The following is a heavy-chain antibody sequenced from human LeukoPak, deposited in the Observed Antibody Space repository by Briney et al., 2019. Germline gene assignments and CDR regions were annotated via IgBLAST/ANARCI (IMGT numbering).Heavy chain of an antibody. Sequence: PGGSLRLSCAASGFTFSSYSMNWVRQAPGKGLEWVSSISGSSSYIYYADSVKGRFTISRDNAKKSLYLQMNSLRAEDTAVYYCARARSSSSETVYWGQGTLVTVSS. CDR2: ISGSSSYI. V-gene: IGHV3-21*01. J-gene: IGHJ4*02. CDR3: ARARSSSSETVY. D-gene: IGHD6-6*01. CDR1: GFTFSSYS.